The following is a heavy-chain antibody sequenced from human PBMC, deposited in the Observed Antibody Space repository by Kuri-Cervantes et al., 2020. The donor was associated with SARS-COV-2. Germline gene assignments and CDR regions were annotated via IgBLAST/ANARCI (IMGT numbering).Heavy chain of an antibody. CDR1: GFTFSGYW. Sequence: GGSLRLSCAASGFTFSGYWMTWVRQAPGKGLEWVANIKEDGSQRYYVDSVKGRFTISRDNANSSLYLQMNSLRAEDTAVYYCAKGIAVAGTGGFDYWGQGTLVTVSS. CDR3: AKGIAVAGTGGFDY. D-gene: IGHD6-19*01. V-gene: IGHV3-7*01. CDR2: IKEDGSQR. J-gene: IGHJ4*02.